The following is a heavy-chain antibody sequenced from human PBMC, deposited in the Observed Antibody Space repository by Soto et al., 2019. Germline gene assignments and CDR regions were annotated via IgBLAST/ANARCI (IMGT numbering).Heavy chain of an antibody. V-gene: IGHV4-34*01. CDR3: ARVPDR. D-gene: IGHD2-2*01. Sequence: SETLSLTCTVYGGSISSYYWSWIRQPPGKGLEWIGEINHSGSTYYNPSLKSRVTISVDRSKNQFSLKLSSVTAADTAVYYCARVPDRWGQGTLVTAPQ. CDR1: GGSISSYY. CDR2: INHSGST. J-gene: IGHJ5*02.